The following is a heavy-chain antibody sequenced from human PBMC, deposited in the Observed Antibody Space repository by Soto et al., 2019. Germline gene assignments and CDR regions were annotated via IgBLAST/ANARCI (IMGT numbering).Heavy chain of an antibody. V-gene: IGHV1-18*01. J-gene: IGHJ6*02. CDR2: ISAYNGNT. CDR1: GYTFTSYG. Sequence: QVQLVQSGAEVKKPGASVKVSCKASGYTFTSYGISWVRQAPGQGLEWMGWISAYNGNTNYAQKLQGRVTMTTDTSRSTAYMELRSLRSDDTAVYYCARDGDIVLMVYAIQNDYYGMDVWGQGTTVTVSS. CDR3: ARDGDIVLMVYAIQNDYYGMDV. D-gene: IGHD2-8*01.